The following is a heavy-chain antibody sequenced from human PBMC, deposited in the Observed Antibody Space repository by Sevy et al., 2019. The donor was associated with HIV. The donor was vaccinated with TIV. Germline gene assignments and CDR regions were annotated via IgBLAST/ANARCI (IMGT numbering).Heavy chain of an antibody. CDR2: ISYDGSNK. V-gene: IGHV3-30*18. J-gene: IGHJ3*02. Sequence: GGSLRLSCAASGFTFSSYGMHWVRQAPGKGLEWVAVISYDGSNKYYADSVKGRFTISRDNSKNTLYLQMSSLRAEDTAGYYCAKDQSGVGYCSGGNCYGGAFDIWGQGTMVTV. CDR1: GFTFSSYG. D-gene: IGHD2-15*01. CDR3: AKDQSGVGYCSGGNCYGGAFDI.